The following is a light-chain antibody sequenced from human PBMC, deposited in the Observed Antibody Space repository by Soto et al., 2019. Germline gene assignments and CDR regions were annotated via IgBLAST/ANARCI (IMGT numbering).Light chain of an antibody. J-gene: IGLJ1*01. CDR1: SSNIGNNY. Sequence: QSVLTQPPSVSAAPGQKVTISCSGSSSNIGNNYVSWYQQLPGTAPKLLIYENNKRPSGIPERFPGSKSGTSATLGITGLQTGDEADYYCGTWDSSLSAYVFGTGTKLTVL. CDR2: ENN. V-gene: IGLV1-51*02. CDR3: GTWDSSLSAYV.